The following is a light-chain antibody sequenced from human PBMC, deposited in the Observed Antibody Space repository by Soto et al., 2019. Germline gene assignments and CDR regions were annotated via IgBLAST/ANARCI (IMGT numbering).Light chain of an antibody. CDR3: QQYGSSGT. CDR2: DAS. CDR1: QSVGSD. Sequence: ESVLTQSPSTLAVSPGERATLXXRASQSVGSDLAWYQQKPGQAPRXRIHDASSRATGIPDRFSGSGSGTDFTLTISRLEPEDFAVSYCQQYGSSGTFGQGTKVEIK. V-gene: IGKV3-20*01. J-gene: IGKJ1*01.